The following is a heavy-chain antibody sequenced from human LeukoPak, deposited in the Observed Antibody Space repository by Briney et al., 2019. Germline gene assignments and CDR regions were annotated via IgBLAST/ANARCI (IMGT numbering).Heavy chain of an antibody. D-gene: IGHD3-22*01. J-gene: IGHJ4*02. CDR3: ARGGYYESSGYNNY. CDR2: ISAYNGNT. CDR1: GYTFTTFG. V-gene: IGHV1-18*01. Sequence: GASVKVSCKASGYTFTTFGITWVRQAPGQGLEWMRWISAYNGNTNYAQNLQGRVTMTTDTSTSTAYMELRSLRSDDTAVYYCARGGYYESSGYNNYCGQGTLVTVSS.